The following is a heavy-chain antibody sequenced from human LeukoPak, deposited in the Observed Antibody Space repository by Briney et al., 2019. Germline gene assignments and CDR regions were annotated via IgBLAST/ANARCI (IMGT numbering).Heavy chain of an antibody. CDR1: GFTVSSNY. D-gene: IGHD1-26*01. CDR3: ARWWELHRTGDAFDI. V-gene: IGHV3-53*01. J-gene: IGHJ3*02. CDR2: IYSGGST. Sequence: GGSLRLSCAASGFTVSSNYMSWVRQAPGKGLEWVSVIYSGGSTYYADSVKGRFTISRDNSKNTLYLQMNSLRAEDTAVYYCARWWELHRTGDAFDIWGQGTMVTVSS.